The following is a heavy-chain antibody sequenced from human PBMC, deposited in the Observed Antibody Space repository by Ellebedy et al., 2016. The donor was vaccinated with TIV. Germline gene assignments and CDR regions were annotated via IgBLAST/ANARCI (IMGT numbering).Heavy chain of an antibody. J-gene: IGHJ5*02. CDR3: ARSISYAGWFDP. Sequence: AASVKVSCKASGYTFTDYFFHWVRQAPGQGLAWMGWINPDSGGTNFAQKFQGRVTMTRDTSTSTAYLELTRLRSDDTAVYFCARSISYAGWFDPWGQGTLVSVSS. D-gene: IGHD3-16*01. V-gene: IGHV1-2*02. CDR2: INPDSGGT. CDR1: GYTFTDYF.